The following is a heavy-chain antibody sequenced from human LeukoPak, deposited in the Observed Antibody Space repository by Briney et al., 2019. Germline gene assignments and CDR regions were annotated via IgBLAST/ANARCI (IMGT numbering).Heavy chain of an antibody. J-gene: IGHJ4*02. CDR3: ARAEYYYGSGSYYRTPFDY. Sequence: PSETLSLTCAVYGGSFSGYYWSWIRQPPGKGLEWIGEISHSGSTNYNPSLKSRVTISVDTSKNQFSLKLSSVTAADTAVYYCARAEYYYGSGSYYRTPFDYWGQGTLVTVSS. V-gene: IGHV4-34*01. D-gene: IGHD3-10*01. CDR2: ISHSGST. CDR1: GGSFSGYY.